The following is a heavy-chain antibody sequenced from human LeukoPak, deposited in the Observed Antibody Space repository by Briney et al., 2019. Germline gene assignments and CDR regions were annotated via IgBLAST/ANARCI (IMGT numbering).Heavy chain of an antibody. D-gene: IGHD6-13*01. V-gene: IGHV4-39*07. CDR1: GGSISSSSYY. CDR3: ARVGGENLTDSSSWYAWGYYYYGMDV. J-gene: IGHJ6*02. Sequence: SETLSLTCTVSGGSISSSSYYWGWIRQPPGKGLEWIGSIYYSGSTYYNPSLKSRVTISVDTSKNQFSLKLSSVTAADTAVYYCARVGGENLTDSSSWYAWGYYYYGMDVWGQGTTVTVSS. CDR2: IYYSGST.